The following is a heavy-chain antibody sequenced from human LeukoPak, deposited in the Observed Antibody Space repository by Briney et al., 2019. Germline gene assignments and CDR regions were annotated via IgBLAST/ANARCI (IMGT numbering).Heavy chain of an antibody. CDR3: ARPIGSRYSSSPRDAFDI. D-gene: IGHD6-13*01. J-gene: IGHJ3*02. CDR1: GFTFSSYW. CDR2: IKQDGSEK. V-gene: IGHV3-7*01. Sequence: GGSLRLSCAASGFTFSSYWMSWVRQAPGKGLEWVANIKQDGSEKYYVDSVKGRFTISRDNAKNSLYLQMNSLRAEDTAVYYCARPIGSRYSSSPRDAFDIWGQGTMVTVSS.